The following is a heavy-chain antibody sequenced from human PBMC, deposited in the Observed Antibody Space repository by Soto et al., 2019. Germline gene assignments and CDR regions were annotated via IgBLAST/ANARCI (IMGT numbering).Heavy chain of an antibody. CDR3: ARDPRYCSSTSCYFDSLGGLDY. CDR1: GFTFSSYG. J-gene: IGHJ4*02. D-gene: IGHD2-2*01. CDR2: IWYDGSNK. Sequence: QVQLVESGGGVVQPGRSLRLSCAASGFTFSSYGMHWVRQAPGKGLEWVAVIWYDGSNKYYADSVKGRFTISRDNSKNTLYLQMNSLRAEDTAVYYCARDPRYCSSTSCYFDSLGGLDYWGQGTLVTVSS. V-gene: IGHV3-33*01.